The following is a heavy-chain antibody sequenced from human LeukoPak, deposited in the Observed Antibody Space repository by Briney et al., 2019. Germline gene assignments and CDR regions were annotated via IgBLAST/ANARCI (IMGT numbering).Heavy chain of an antibody. CDR3: TKDFRGSGYFFDY. V-gene: IGHV3-23*01. CDR1: GFTFNDHA. D-gene: IGHD3-10*01. Sequence: GGSLRLSCVVSGFTFNDHAMSWVRQAPGKGLEWVSAISGSGDNTFYAGSVRGRFTISRDNSKNTLYLQMDSLRAEDTAIYYCTKDFRGSGYFFDYWGQGTPVTVSS. J-gene: IGHJ4*02. CDR2: ISGSGDNT.